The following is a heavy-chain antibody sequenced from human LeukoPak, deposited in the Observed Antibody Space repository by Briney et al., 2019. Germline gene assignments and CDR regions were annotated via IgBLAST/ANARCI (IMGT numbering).Heavy chain of an antibody. Sequence: SETLSLTCAVYGGSFSGYYWSWIRQPPGKGLEWIGEINHSGSTNYNPSLKSRVTISVDTSKNQFSLKLSSVTAADTAVYYCARGSAVLRYFDWLFPMDVWGKGTTVTVSS. J-gene: IGHJ6*03. CDR1: GGSFSGYY. CDR2: INHSGST. D-gene: IGHD3-9*01. V-gene: IGHV4-34*01. CDR3: ARGSAVLRYFDWLFPMDV.